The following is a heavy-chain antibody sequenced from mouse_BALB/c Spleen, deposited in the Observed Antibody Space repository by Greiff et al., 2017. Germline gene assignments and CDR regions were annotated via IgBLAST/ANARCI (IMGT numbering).Heavy chain of an antibody. CDR3: ARDGGNYERNAMDY. CDR2: IWAGGST. J-gene: IGHJ4*01. Sequence: QVQLKESGPGLVAPSQSLSITCTVSGFSLTSYGVHWVRQPPGKGLEWLGVIWAGGSTNYNSALMSRLSISKDNSKSQVFLKMNSLQTDDTAMYYCARDGGNYERNAMDYWGQGTSVTVSS. CDR1: GFSLTSYG. V-gene: IGHV2-9*02. D-gene: IGHD2-1*01.